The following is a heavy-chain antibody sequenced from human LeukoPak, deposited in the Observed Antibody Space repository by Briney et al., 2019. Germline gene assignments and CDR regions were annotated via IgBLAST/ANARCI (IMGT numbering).Heavy chain of an antibody. CDR3: ARRNYYDSTGYYNN. CDR1: GGSISSDNW. J-gene: IGHJ4*02. V-gene: IGHV4-4*02. D-gene: IGHD3-22*01. CDR2: IHQSGST. Sequence: SETLSLTCAVSGGSISSDNWWSWVRQPPGKGLEWVGEIHQSGSTNYNPPLKSRVTITVDKSKSQFSLKLGSVTAADTAVYYCARRNYYDSTGYYNNWGRGTLVTVSS.